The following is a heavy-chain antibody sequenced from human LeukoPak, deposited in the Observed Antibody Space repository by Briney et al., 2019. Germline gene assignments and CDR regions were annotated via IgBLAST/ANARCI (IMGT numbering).Heavy chain of an antibody. D-gene: IGHD2-15*01. Sequence: SETLSLTCTVSGGSISSYYWSWIRQPPGKGLEWIGYIYYSGSTNYNPSLKSRVTISVDTSKNQFSLKLSSVTAEDTAVYYCATVPYCSGGSCYFYFDYWGQGTLVTVSS. J-gene: IGHJ4*02. CDR1: GGSISSYY. CDR2: IYYSGST. CDR3: ATVPYCSGGSCYFYFDY. V-gene: IGHV4-59*01.